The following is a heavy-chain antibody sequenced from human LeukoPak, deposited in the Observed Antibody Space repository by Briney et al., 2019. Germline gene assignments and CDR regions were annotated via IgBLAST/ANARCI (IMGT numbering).Heavy chain of an antibody. CDR1: GYSFTSYW. CDR2: IYPGDSDT. J-gene: IGHJ4*02. V-gene: IGHV5-51*01. Sequence: GESLKISCKGSGYSFTSYWIGWVRQMPGKGLEWMGIIYPGDSDTRYSPSFQGQVTISADKSISTAYLQWSSLKASDTAMYYCARHSLGNERGSSSIDYWGQGTLVTVSS. CDR3: ARHSLGNERGSSSIDY. D-gene: IGHD6-13*01.